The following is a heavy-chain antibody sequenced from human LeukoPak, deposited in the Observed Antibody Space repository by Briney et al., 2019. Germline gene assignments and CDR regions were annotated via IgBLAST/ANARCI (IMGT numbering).Heavy chain of an antibody. D-gene: IGHD3-10*01. CDR1: GGSISSYY. CDR2: SYTCGST. V-gene: IGHV4-4*07. J-gene: IGHJ6*02. CDR3: ARDGGYYGSGSYYDYYYGMDV. Sequence: PSETLSLTCTVSGGSISSYYWSWIRQPAGKGLEWIGRSYTCGSTNYNRSLKSRVTMSVYTSKNQFSLKLSSVTAADTAVYYCARDGGYYGSGSYYDYYYGMDVWGQGTTVTVSS.